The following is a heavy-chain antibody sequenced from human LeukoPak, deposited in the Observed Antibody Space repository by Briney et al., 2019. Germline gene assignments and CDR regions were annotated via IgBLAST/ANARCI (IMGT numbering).Heavy chain of an antibody. V-gene: IGHV3-33*01. CDR2: IWFDGSNK. CDR3: ATYSYNNAREFQY. CDR1: GFTLISTYG. D-gene: IGHD3-10*01. Sequence: PGRSLRLSCAASGFTLISTYGMHWVRQAPGKGLEWVAVIWFDGSNKYYADSVKGRFTISRDNSKNTLYLQMNSLRDEDTAMYYCATYSYNNAREFQYWGQGTLVTVSS. J-gene: IGHJ1*01.